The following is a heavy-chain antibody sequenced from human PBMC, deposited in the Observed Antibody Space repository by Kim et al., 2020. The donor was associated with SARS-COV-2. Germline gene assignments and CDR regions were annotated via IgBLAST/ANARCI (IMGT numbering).Heavy chain of an antibody. J-gene: IGHJ5*01. V-gene: IGHV3-23*01. CDR3: AKDHSMGS. D-gene: IGHD4-4*01. Sequence: GGTTHYADSVKGRFTISRDNSKNTLYMQINSRRAEDTAIYYCAKDHSMGSWGQGTLVTVSS. CDR2: GGTT.